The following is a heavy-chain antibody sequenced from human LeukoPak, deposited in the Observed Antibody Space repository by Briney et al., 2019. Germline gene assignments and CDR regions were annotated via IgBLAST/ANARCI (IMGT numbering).Heavy chain of an antibody. CDR3: ARKPSGGYGDYGQLDY. CDR1: GYTLTNYD. Sequence: ASVKVSCKASGYTLTNYDISWVRQAPGQGLEWMGWISAYNGNTNSAQKLQGRVTMTTDTSTSTAYMELRSLRSDDTAVYYCARKPSGGYGDYGQLDYWGQGTLVTVSS. J-gene: IGHJ4*02. V-gene: IGHV1-18*01. D-gene: IGHD4-17*01. CDR2: ISAYNGNT.